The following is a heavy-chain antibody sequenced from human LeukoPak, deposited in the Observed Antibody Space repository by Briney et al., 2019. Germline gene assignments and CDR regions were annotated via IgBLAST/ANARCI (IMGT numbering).Heavy chain of an antibody. V-gene: IGHV3-23*01. CDR3: AKAGIAVPATPEY. J-gene: IGHJ4*02. CDR1: GFTFSNFA. Sequence: GGSLRLSCAASGFTFSNFAMNWVRQAPGKGLEWVSVISSSGGTTYYSDSVKGRFIISRDNSKNTLYLQMNSLRAEDTAVYYCAKAGIAVPATPEYCGQGTQVTVSS. D-gene: IGHD6-19*01. CDR2: ISSSGGTT.